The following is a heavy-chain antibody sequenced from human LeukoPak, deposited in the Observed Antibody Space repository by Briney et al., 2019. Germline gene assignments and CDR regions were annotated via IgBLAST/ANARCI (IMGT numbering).Heavy chain of an antibody. CDR3: ARVRGATNYYYYYMDV. CDR1: GYTFTSYG. D-gene: IGHD1-26*01. CDR2: ISAYNGNT. Sequence: ASVEVSCKASGYTFTSYGISWVRQAPGQGLEWMGWISAYNGNTNYAQKLQGRVTMTTDTSTSTAYMELRSLRSEDTAVYYCARVRGATNYYYYYMDVWGKGTTVTVSS. J-gene: IGHJ6*03. V-gene: IGHV1-18*01.